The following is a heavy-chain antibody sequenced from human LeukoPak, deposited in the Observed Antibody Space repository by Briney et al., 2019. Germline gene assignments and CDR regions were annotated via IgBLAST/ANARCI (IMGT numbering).Heavy chain of an antibody. CDR2: INHSGST. D-gene: IGHD5-24*01. J-gene: IGHJ4*02. CDR3: ARGGDGYNYDY. V-gene: IGHV4-39*07. CDR1: GDSISSSSYY. Sequence: SETLSLTCTVSGDSISSSSYYWGWIRQPPGKGLEWIGEINHSGSTNYNPSLKSRVTISVDTSKNQFSLKLSSVTAADTAVYYCARGGDGYNYDYWGQGTLVTVSS.